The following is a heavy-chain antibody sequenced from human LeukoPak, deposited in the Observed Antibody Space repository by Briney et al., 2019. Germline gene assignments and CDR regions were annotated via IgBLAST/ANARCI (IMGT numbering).Heavy chain of an antibody. J-gene: IGHJ2*01. CDR2: IFPGDSDT. D-gene: IGHD5-12*01. V-gene: IGHV5-51*01. CDR1: GYTFPNYW. Sequence: GESLKISCMGSGYTFPNYWIGWVRQMPGKGLEWMGIIFPGDSDTTYSPSFQGHVTISVDKSVNTAYLQLNSLKTSDSAMYYCARRRGYSATDYRYFDLWGRGTLVTVSS. CDR3: ARRRGYSATDYRYFDL.